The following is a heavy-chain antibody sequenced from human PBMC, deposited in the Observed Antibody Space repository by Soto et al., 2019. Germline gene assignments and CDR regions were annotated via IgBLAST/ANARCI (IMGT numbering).Heavy chain of an antibody. CDR1: GGSVSSGSYY. CDR3: ARSSYGDYIY. Sequence: QVQLQESGPGLVKPSETLSLTCTVSGGSVSSGSYYWSWIRQPPGKGLEWIGYIYYSGSTNYNPSPKSRVTISVDTSKNQFSLKLSAVTAADTAVYYCARSSYGDYIYWGQGTLVTVSS. V-gene: IGHV4-61*01. J-gene: IGHJ4*02. CDR2: IYYSGST. D-gene: IGHD4-17*01.